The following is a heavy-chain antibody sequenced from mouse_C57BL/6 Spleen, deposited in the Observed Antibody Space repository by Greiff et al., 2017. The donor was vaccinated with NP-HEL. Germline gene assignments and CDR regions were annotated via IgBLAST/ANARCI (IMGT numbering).Heavy chain of an antibody. V-gene: IGHV14-2*01. CDR2: IDPEDGET. D-gene: IGHD2-4*01. J-gene: IGHJ2*01. CDR1: GFNIKDYY. Sequence: VQLKQSGAELVKPGASVKLSCTASGFNIKDYYMHWVKQRTEQGLEWIGRIDPEDGETKYVPKFQGKATITADTSSNTAYLQLSSLTSEDTAVYYCARDYDSYYFDYWGQGTTLTVSS. CDR3: ARDYDSYYFDY.